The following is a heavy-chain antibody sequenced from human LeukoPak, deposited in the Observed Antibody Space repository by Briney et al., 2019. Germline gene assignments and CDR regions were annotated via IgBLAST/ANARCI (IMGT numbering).Heavy chain of an antibody. CDR1: GFTFSSYS. Sequence: KSGGSLRLSCAASGFTFSSYSMNWVRQAPGKGLEWVSSISSSSSYIYYADSVKGRFTISRDNAKNTLYLQMNSLRAEDTAVYYCARDLATVVTPDWYFDLWGRGTLVTVSS. J-gene: IGHJ2*01. V-gene: IGHV3-21*01. CDR3: ARDLATVVTPDWYFDL. D-gene: IGHD4-23*01. CDR2: ISSSSSYI.